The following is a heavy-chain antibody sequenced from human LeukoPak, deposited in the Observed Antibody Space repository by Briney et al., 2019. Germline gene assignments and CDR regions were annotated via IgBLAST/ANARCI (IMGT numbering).Heavy chain of an antibody. CDR1: GLTVSTNY. Sequence: GGSLRLSCAASGLTVSTNYMSWVRQAPGKGLEWVSGINHHGHTFYADSVKGRFTISRDNSKNTVFLQMNSLRADDTAEYFCARDHGSQDSGAWYVFDYWGRGTLVTVSS. V-gene: IGHV3-53*01. D-gene: IGHD6-19*01. J-gene: IGHJ4*02. CDR2: INHHGHT. CDR3: ARDHGSQDSGAWYVFDY.